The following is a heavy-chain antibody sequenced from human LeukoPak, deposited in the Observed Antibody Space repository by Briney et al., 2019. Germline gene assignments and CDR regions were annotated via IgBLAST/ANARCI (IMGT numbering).Heavy chain of an antibody. J-gene: IGHJ3*02. CDR1: GFIFSSHA. D-gene: IGHD3-22*01. Sequence: PGGSLRLSCSASGFIFSSHAMNWVRQAPGKGLEYVSAISSNGGSTYYADSVKGRCTISRDNSKNTLYLQMSSLRAEDTAVYYCGLAAYYYDSSGSDDAFDIWGQGTMVIVSS. CDR3: GLAAYYYDSSGSDDAFDI. CDR2: ISSNGGST. V-gene: IGHV3-64D*08.